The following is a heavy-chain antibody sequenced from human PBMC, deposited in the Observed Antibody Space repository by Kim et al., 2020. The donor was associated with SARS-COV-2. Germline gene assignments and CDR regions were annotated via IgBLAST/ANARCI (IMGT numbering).Heavy chain of an antibody. Sequence: ASVKVSCKASGYTFTSYAMHWVRQAPGQRLEWMGWINAGNGNTKYSQKFQGRVTITRDTSASTAYMELSSLRSEDTAVYYCARVERYSGYDFSHFDYWGQGTLVTVSS. J-gene: IGHJ4*02. CDR3: ARVERYSGYDFSHFDY. D-gene: IGHD5-12*01. CDR2: INAGNGNT. CDR1: GYTFTSYA. V-gene: IGHV1-3*01.